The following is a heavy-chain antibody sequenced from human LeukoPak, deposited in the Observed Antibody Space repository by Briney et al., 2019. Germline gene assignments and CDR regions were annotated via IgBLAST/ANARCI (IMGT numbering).Heavy chain of an antibody. Sequence: SETLSLTCTVSGDSMSRYYWSWIRQPPGKGLEWIGFIYSSGNTNYNPSLKSRVTISVDTSKNQFSLNLSSVTAADTAVYYCARGALLVPAAFDYWGQGTLVTVSS. CDR2: IYSSGNT. J-gene: IGHJ4*02. CDR1: GDSMSRYY. V-gene: IGHV4-59*01. CDR3: ARGALLVPAAFDY. D-gene: IGHD2-2*01.